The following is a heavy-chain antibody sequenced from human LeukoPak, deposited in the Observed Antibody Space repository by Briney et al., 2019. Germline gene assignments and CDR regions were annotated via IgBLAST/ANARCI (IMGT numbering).Heavy chain of an antibody. V-gene: IGHV5-51*01. CDR1: AYSFTSYG. CDR2: IYPVDSDT. D-gene: IGHD5-24*01. CDR3: ATLWDGYTIDY. Sequence: GESLKSSCTGPAYSFTSYGIAWVRQMPGKGLEWMGIIYPVDSDTRYSPPFQGQVTISADKSIRSAYLKWSSLKCSDSAMYYFATLWDGYTIDYWGQGTLVTVSS. J-gene: IGHJ4*02.